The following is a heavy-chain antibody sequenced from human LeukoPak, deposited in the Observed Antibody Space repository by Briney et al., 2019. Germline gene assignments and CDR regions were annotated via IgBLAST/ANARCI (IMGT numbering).Heavy chain of an antibody. CDR2: IYYSGST. V-gene: IGHV4-30-4*08. CDR1: GGSISSSSYY. D-gene: IGHD6-19*01. CDR3: ATGEQWLVAWNY. J-gene: IGHJ4*02. Sequence: SETLSLTCTVSGGSISSSSYYWGWIRQPPGKGLEWIGYIYYSGSTYYNPSLKSRVTISVDTSKNQFSLKLSSVTAADTAVYYCATGEQWLVAWNYWGQGTLVTVSS.